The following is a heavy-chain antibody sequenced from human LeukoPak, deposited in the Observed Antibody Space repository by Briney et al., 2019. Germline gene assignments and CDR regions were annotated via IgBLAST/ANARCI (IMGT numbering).Heavy chain of an antibody. V-gene: IGHV4-59*12. J-gene: IGHJ5*02. CDR3: ARDSTEWFDP. CDR2: IYYSGCT. CDR1: GGSISSYY. D-gene: IGHD4-17*01. Sequence: SETLSLTCTVSGGSISSYYWSWIRQPPGKGLEWIGYIYYSGCTNYNPSLKSRVTISVDTSKNQFSLKLSSVTAADTAVYYCARDSTEWFDPWGQGTLVTVSS.